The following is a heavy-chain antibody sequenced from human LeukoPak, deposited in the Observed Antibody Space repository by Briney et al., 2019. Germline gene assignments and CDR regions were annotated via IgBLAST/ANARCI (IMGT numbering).Heavy chain of an antibody. V-gene: IGHV3-53*01. CDR2: IYSGGST. CDR1: GFTVSSNY. CDR3: AKGSADYDFWSGYYRPENPIDY. Sequence: GGSLRLSCAASGFTVSSNYMSWVRQAPGKGLEWVSVIYSGGSTYYADSVKGRFTISRDNSKNTLYLQMNSLRAEDTAVYYCAKGSADYDFWSGYYRPENPIDYWGQGTLVTVSS. D-gene: IGHD3-3*01. J-gene: IGHJ4*02.